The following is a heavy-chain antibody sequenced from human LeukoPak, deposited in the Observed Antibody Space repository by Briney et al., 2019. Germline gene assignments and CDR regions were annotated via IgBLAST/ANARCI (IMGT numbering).Heavy chain of an antibody. V-gene: IGHV4-4*02. CDR3: AREGGPYRPLDY. CDR1: GGSITNTNY. Sequence: SETLSLTCGVSGGSITNTNYWTWVRQPPGKGLEWIGEVNLQGSTNYNPSLMGRVAIAVDTSENHISLQLASVTAADTAVYYCAREGGPYRPLDYSGQGTLVTVSS. J-gene: IGHJ4*02. CDR2: VNLQGST.